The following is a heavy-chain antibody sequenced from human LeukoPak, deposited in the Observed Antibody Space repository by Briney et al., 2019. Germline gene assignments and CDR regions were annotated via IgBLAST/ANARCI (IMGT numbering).Heavy chain of an antibody. D-gene: IGHD2-15*01. J-gene: IGHJ4*02. CDR1: GFTFSSYS. CDR3: XTSGIVVLGATYGSAFDY. V-gene: IGHV3-21*01. CDR2: ISSSSDYI. Sequence: PGGSLRLSCAASGFTFSSYSMNWVRQAPGKGLEWVSSISSSSDYIYYADSVKGRFTISRDNARDSLYLQMNSLRAEDTAVYYCXTSGIVVLGATYGSAFDYWGQGTLVTVSS.